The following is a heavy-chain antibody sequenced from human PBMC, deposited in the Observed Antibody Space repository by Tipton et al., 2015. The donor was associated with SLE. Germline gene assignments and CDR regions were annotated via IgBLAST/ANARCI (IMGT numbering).Heavy chain of an antibody. CDR2: ISGSGGST. J-gene: IGHJ3*02. CDR1: SSSSYY. Sequence: SSSSYYWGWIRQPPGKGLEWVSAISGSGGSTYYADSVKGRFTISRDNSKNTLYLQMNSLRAEDTAVYYCAKEWEMDIVVVIAIPDAFDIWGQGTMVTVSS. D-gene: IGHD2-21*01. V-gene: IGHV3-23*01. CDR3: AKEWEMDIVVVIAIPDAFDI.